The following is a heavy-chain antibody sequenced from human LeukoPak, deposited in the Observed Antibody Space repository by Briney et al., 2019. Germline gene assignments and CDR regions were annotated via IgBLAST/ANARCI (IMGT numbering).Heavy chain of an antibody. CDR3: ARVRVATSGYWEDF. V-gene: IGHV1-2*02. CDR1: GYTFTDYY. Sequence: ASVRVSCKPSGYTFTDYYMHWVRQAPGQGLERMGWINPTSGATNYAQKFQGRVTMTRDTSIDTAYMELSRLTSDDTAVYYCARVRVATSGYWEDFWGQGTLVTVSS. D-gene: IGHD3-22*01. CDR2: INPTSGAT. J-gene: IGHJ4*02.